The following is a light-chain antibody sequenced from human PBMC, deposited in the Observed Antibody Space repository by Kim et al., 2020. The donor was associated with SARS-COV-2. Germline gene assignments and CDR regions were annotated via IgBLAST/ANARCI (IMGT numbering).Light chain of an antibody. CDR2: KAS. CDR3: QHYIRYPYT. J-gene: IGKJ2*01. CDR1: QSISDW. Sequence: SASVGDRVTSTCRASQSISDWLAGYQQKPGKAHNLLIYKASSLESGVPSRFSASGSGTEFTLTINSLQPDDFATYYCQHYIRYPYTFGQGTKLEI. V-gene: IGKV1-5*03.